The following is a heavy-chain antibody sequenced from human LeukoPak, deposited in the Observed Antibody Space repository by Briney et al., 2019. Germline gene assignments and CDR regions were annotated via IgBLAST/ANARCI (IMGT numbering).Heavy chain of an antibody. V-gene: IGHV3-7*04. CDR2: IKEDGSEK. CDR1: GFTFSSYW. CDR3: ARGEYYYDGGY. D-gene: IGHD3-22*01. J-gene: IGHJ4*02. Sequence: GGSLRLSCAVSGFTFSSYWMSWVRQAPGKGLEWVANIKEDGSEKYFVDSVKGRFTISRDNAKNSLYLQMKSLRAEDTAVYYCARGEYYYDGGYWGQGTQVTVSS.